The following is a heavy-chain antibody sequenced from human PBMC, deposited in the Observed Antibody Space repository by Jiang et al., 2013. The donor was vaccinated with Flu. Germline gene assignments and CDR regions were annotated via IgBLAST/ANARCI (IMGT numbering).Heavy chain of an antibody. CDR3: ARDLADYSGRAYYFDY. Sequence: PGLVKPSQTLSLTCTVSGGSINSGNYYWSWIRQPAGKGLEWIGSIYASGSTMYNPSLTSRITMSVDTSKNQFSLKVRSVTAADTAVYYCARDLADYSGRAYYFDYWGQGTPVTVSS. CDR1: GGSINSGNYY. J-gene: IGHJ4*02. CDR2: IYASGST. V-gene: IGHV4-61*02. D-gene: IGHD4-11*01.